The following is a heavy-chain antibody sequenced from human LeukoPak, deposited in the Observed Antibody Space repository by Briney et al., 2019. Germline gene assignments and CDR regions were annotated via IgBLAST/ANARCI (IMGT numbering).Heavy chain of an antibody. D-gene: IGHD2-15*01. CDR2: ISSSSSYI. CDR1: GFTFSSYS. CDR3: ASNQAVDY. V-gene: IGHV3-21*01. Sequence: GGSLRLSCAASGFTFSSYSMNWVRQAPGKGLEWVSSISSSSSYIYYAGSVKGRFTISRDNAKNSLYLQMNSLRAEDTAVYYCASNQAVDYWGQGTLVTASS. J-gene: IGHJ4*02.